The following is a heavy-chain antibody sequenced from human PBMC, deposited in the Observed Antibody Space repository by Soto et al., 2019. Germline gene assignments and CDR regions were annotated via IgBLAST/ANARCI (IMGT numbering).Heavy chain of an antibody. CDR3: ARAPETPTIFGVVRPYFFNH. CDR2: IFDSGNA. D-gene: IGHD3-3*01. Sequence: PSETLSLTCTVSGGSINSYCWSWIRQPPGKGLEWIAYIFDSGNANYNPSLKGRVTMSADTSKNQFYLKLTSVTAADTAVYYCARAPETPTIFGVVRPYFFNHWGQGTLVTVSS. CDR1: GGSINSYC. J-gene: IGHJ4*02. V-gene: IGHV4-59*12.